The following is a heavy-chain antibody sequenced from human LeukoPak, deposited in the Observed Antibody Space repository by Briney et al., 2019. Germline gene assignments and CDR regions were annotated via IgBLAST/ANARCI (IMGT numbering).Heavy chain of an antibody. CDR2: INWNGGGT. J-gene: IGHJ6*02. CDR3: AKHMRATNTYSFFGLDV. Sequence: PGRSLRLSCGATGFTFKDYGMHWVRQPPGKGLEWVSSINWNGGGTDYADSVKGRFTISRDNAKNSLYLQLSSLRPEDTALYYCAKHMRATNTYSFFGLDVWGQGTTVTVSS. D-gene: IGHD1-26*01. V-gene: IGHV3-9*01. CDR1: GFTFKDYG.